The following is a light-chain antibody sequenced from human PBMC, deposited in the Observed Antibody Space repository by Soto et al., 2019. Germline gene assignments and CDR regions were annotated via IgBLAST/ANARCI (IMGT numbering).Light chain of an antibody. CDR1: QSISSW. J-gene: IGKJ5*01. Sequence: DIQMTQSPSTLSASVGDRVTITCRASQSISSWLAWYQQKPGKAPKLLIYKASSLESGVPSRFSGSGSGTESTLTISSLPPDGFATYYCQQYNSYPTFGQGTRLEIK. CDR2: KAS. V-gene: IGKV1-5*03. CDR3: QQYNSYPT.